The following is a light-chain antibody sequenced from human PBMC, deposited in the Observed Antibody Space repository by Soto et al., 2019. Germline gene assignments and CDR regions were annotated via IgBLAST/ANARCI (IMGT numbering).Light chain of an antibody. Sequence: DIVLTQSPDSLAVSLGEMATINCESIQSFLFSANNRNYLAWYQKRLGQPPKLLFYWASTRESGVPDRFSGSGSGTDFTLTISSLQAEDVAVYYCQQYYSAPLTFGGGTKVDIK. J-gene: IGKJ4*01. CDR3: QQYYSAPLT. V-gene: IGKV4-1*01. CDR1: QSFLFSANNRNY. CDR2: WAS.